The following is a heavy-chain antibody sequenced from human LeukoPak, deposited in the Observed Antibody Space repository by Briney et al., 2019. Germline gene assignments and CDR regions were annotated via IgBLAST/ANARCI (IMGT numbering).Heavy chain of an antibody. Sequence: SGTLSLTCAVSGGSLSSSNWWSWVRPPPGKGLEWIGEIYHSGSTNYNPSLKSRVTISVDKSKNQFSLKLSSVTAADTAVYYCARIHRWLERVEVWFDPWGQGTLVTVSS. V-gene: IGHV4-4*02. CDR1: GGSLSSSNW. CDR2: IYHSGST. J-gene: IGHJ5*02. CDR3: ARIHRWLERVEVWFDP. D-gene: IGHD3-22*01.